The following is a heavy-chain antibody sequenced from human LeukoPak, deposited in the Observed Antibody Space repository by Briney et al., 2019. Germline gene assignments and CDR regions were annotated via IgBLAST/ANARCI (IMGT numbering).Heavy chain of an antibody. V-gene: IGHV1-8*01. CDR1: GYTFTSYD. Sequence: GAPVKVSCKPSGYTFTSYDINWVRQAPGQGLEWMGWMNPNIGNTVYAQNFQGRVTMTRNTSISTAYMELSSLRSEDTAVYYCARDPLHIVGGLDYFDYWGQGTLVTVSS. CDR2: MNPNIGNT. D-gene: IGHD2-21*01. CDR3: ARDPLHIVGGLDYFDY. J-gene: IGHJ4*02.